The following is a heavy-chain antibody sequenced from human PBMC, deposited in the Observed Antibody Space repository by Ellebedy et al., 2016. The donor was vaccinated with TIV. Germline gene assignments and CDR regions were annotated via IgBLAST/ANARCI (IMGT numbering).Heavy chain of an antibody. V-gene: IGHV4-39*02. D-gene: IGHD3-16*01. J-gene: IGHJ4*02. CDR3: ARMPRGVMLYYLDY. CDR1: GGSITSSSYY. Sequence: SETLSLTXTVSGGSITSSSYYWGWIRQPPGKGLEWVGSFDYSGSTYYNPSLQSRVTISVDTSKNHFSLNLRSVTAADTAVYYCARMPRGVMLYYLDYWGQGSLVTVSS. CDR2: FDYSGST.